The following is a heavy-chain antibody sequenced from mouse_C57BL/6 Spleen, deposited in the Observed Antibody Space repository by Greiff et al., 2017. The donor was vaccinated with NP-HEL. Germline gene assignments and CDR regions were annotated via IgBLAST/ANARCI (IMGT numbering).Heavy chain of an antibody. V-gene: IGHV1-55*01. CDR3: ARGNYGSSSPHYYAMDY. J-gene: IGHJ4*01. D-gene: IGHD1-1*01. CDR1: GYTFTSYW. Sequence: QVQLQQPGAELVKPGASVKMSCKASGYTFTSYWITWVKQRPGQGLEWIGDIYPGSGSTNYNEKFKSKATMTVDTSSSTAYMQLSSLTSEDSAVYYCARGNYGSSSPHYYAMDYWGQGTSVTVSS. CDR2: IYPGSGST.